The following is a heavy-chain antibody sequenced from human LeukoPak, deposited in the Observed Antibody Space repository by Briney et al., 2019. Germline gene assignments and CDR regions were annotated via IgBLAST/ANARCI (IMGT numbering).Heavy chain of an antibody. V-gene: IGHV3-7*01. Sequence: PGGSLRLSCAASGFTFSSYWMSWVRQAPGKGLEWVANIKQDVSEKHYVGSVKGRFTIPRDNAENSLYLQMNSLRAEDTAVYYYARLRITMESYAFDIWGQGTMVTVSS. CDR1: GFTFSSYW. D-gene: IGHD3-10*01. CDR2: IKQDVSEK. CDR3: ARLRITMESYAFDI. J-gene: IGHJ3*02.